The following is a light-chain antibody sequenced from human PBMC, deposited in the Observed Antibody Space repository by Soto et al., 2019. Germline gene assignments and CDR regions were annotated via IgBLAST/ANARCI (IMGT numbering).Light chain of an antibody. V-gene: IGKV1-5*03. CDR2: NAS. CDR1: QSIGSF. J-gene: IGKJ1*01. CDR3: QQYESYWT. Sequence: DIQMTQSPSTLSASVGDRVTITCRASQSIGSFLAWYQQKPGKTPKLLIYNASILEGGVPSRFSGSGSGTEFTLTISSLQHDDFATYYCQQYESYWTFGQGTKVDMK.